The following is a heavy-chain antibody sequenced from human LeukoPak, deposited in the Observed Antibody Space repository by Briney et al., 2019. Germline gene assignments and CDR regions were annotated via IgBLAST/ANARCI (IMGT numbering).Heavy chain of an antibody. Sequence: GSVRLSCTASGFTFDDYGMSWVRQAPGKGLEWVSGINWNGTSTGYADSVKGRFTISRDNAKNSLYLQMNSLRAEDTALYYCARVSYSSGWSPVGYWGQGTLV. J-gene: IGHJ4*02. CDR3: ARVSYSSGWSPVGY. CDR1: GFTFDDYG. D-gene: IGHD6-19*01. V-gene: IGHV3-20*04. CDR2: INWNGTST.